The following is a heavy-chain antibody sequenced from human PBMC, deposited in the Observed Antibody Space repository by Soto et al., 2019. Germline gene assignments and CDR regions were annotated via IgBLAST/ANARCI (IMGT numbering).Heavy chain of an antibody. CDR1: GGSFSGYY. CDR2: INHSGST. CDR3: ARWCPPEDIVVVVAAVGDAFDI. J-gene: IGHJ3*02. V-gene: IGHV4-34*01. D-gene: IGHD2-15*01. Sequence: QVQLQQWGAGLLKPSETLSLTCAVYGGSFSGYYWSWIRQPPGKGLEWIGEINHSGSTNYNPSLKSRVTISVDTSKNQFSLKLSSVTAADTAVYYCARWCPPEDIVVVVAAVGDAFDIWGQGTMVTVSS.